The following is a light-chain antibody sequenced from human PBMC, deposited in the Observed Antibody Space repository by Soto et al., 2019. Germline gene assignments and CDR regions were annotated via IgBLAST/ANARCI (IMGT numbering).Light chain of an antibody. CDR3: QSYDSSLSGYV. CDR1: SSNIGAGYD. Sequence: QSSLTQPPSVSGAPGRRVTISCTGSSSNIGAGYDVHWYQQLPGTAPKLLIYANTNRPPGVPGRFSGSKSGTSASLAITGLQAEDEADYYCQSYDSSLSGYVFGTGTKVTVL. CDR2: ANT. V-gene: IGLV1-40*01. J-gene: IGLJ1*01.